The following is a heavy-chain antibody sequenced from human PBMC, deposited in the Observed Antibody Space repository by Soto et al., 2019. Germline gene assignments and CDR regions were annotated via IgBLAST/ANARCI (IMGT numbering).Heavy chain of an antibody. J-gene: IGHJ4*02. D-gene: IGHD3-16*01. CDR1: GGSTNSRRDY. Sequence: SETVSLTCTVSGGSTNSRRDYWGWIRQPPGKGLEWIGSVYYSGSTHDNPSLQSRVTISVDTSRNQFSLNLISVTAADTAVYFCARQPRGPGYGERGLYFDYWGQGTLVTVSS. CDR3: ARQPRGPGYGERGLYFDY. V-gene: IGHV4-39*01. CDR2: VYYSGST.